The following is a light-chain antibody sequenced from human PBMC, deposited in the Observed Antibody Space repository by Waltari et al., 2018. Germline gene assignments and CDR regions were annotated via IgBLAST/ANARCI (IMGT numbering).Light chain of an antibody. V-gene: IGKV4-1*01. J-gene: IGKJ1*01. CDR2: WAC. CDR1: QTVLYSANNKNY. Sequence: DIVMTQSPDSLAVSLGERATINCKSSQTVLYSANNKNYLTWYQHKPGQPPKLLISWACIRESGVPDRVTGSGSGTDFTLTISRLQAEDVAVYYCQQHYTTPWTFGQGTKVEIK. CDR3: QQHYTTPWT.